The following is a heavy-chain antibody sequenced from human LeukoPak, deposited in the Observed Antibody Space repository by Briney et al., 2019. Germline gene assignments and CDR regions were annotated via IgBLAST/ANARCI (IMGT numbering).Heavy chain of an antibody. CDR1: GFTFDDYA. Sequence: GGSLRLSCAASGFTFDDYAMHWVRQAPGKGLEWVSAISGSGGSTYYADSVKGRFTISRDNSKNTLYLQMNSLRAEDTAVYYCATIWFGELSFFDYWGQGTLVTVSS. D-gene: IGHD3-10*01. CDR3: ATIWFGELSFFDY. V-gene: IGHV3-23*01. J-gene: IGHJ4*02. CDR2: ISGSGGST.